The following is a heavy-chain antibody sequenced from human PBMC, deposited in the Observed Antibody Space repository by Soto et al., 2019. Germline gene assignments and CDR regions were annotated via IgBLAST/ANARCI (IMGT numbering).Heavy chain of an antibody. V-gene: IGHV1-3*01. CDR1: GYTFTSYA. Sequence: SVKVSCKASGYTFTSYAMHWVRQAPGQRLEWMGWINAGNGNTKYSQKFQGRVTITRDTSASTAYRELSSLRSEDTAVYYCARDGDIAVVPAATHYYYYGMDVWGQGTTVTVSS. CDR3: ARDGDIAVVPAATHYYYYGMDV. D-gene: IGHD2-2*01. CDR2: INAGNGNT. J-gene: IGHJ6*02.